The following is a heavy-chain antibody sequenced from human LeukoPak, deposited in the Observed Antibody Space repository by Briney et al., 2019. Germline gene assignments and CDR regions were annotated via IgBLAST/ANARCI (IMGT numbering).Heavy chain of an antibody. V-gene: IGHV3-23*01. CDR1: GFTFSNYA. J-gene: IGHJ4*02. CDR3: AKDQRFGDLDDY. Sequence: GSLRLSCTTSGFTFSNYAMSWVRQAPGEGLEWVSSISGSAITTYYADSVKGRFAISRDNSKNTLYLQMTSLRAEDTAVYYCAKDQRFGDLDDYRGQGTLVTVSS. D-gene: IGHD3-10*01. CDR2: ISGSAITT.